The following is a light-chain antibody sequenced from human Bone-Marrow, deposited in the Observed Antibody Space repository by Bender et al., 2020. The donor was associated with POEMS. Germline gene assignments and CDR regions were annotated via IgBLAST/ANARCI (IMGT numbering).Light chain of an antibody. J-gene: IGLJ3*02. CDR1: SSDVGRFIR. V-gene: IGLV2-18*02. Sequence: QSALTQPPSVSGSPGQSVSISCSGISSDVGRFIRVSWYQQPPGTVPKLIIYEVSNRPSGVPDRFSGSKSGNTASLTISGLQPGDEADYYCSSYTSSSTLVFGGGTKLTVL. CDR2: EVS. CDR3: SSYTSSSTLV.